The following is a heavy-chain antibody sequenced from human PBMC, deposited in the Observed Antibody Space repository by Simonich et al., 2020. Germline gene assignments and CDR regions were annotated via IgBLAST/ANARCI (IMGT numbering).Heavy chain of an antibody. J-gene: IGHJ3*02. D-gene: IGHD3-16*01. V-gene: IGHV3-21*01. CDR2: ISSSSSYI. Sequence: EVQLVESGGGLVKPGGSLRLSCAASGFTFSSYSMNWVRQAPGKGRDGCSYISSSSSYIYYSDSVKGRFTISRDNAKNSLYLQMNSLRAEDTAVYYCARGRDWGIEGGDAFDIWGQGTMVTVSS. CDR1: GFTFSSYS. CDR3: ARGRDWGIEGGDAFDI.